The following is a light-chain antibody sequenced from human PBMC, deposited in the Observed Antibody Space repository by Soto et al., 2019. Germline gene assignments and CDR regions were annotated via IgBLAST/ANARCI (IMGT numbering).Light chain of an antibody. CDR3: QQSYSTPLT. V-gene: IGKV1-39*01. Sequence: DIPMTQSPSSLSASVGDRVTITCRASQSIRSYLNWYQQKPGKAPKLLIYAASSLQSGVPSRFSGSGSGTDFTLTISCLQPEDFATYYCQQSYSTPLTFGGGTKVEIK. CDR1: QSIRSY. CDR2: AAS. J-gene: IGKJ4*01.